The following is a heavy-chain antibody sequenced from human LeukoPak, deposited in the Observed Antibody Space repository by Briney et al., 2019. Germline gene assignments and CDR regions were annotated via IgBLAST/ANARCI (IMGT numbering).Heavy chain of an antibody. CDR1: GGTFSGYY. CDR3: AREDSSSWYRDYYYMDV. V-gene: IGHV4-34*01. Sequence: PSETLSLTCAVYGGTFSGYYWSWIRQPPGKGLEWIGEINHSGSTKYNPSLKSRVTISVDTSKNQFSLKLSSVTAADTAVYYCAREDSSSWYRDYYYMDVWGKGTTVTISS. CDR2: INHSGST. D-gene: IGHD6-13*01. J-gene: IGHJ6*03.